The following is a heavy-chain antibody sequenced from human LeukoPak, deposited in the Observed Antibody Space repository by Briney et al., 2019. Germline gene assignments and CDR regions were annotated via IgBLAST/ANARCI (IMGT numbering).Heavy chain of an antibody. Sequence: GGSLRLSCAASGFTFSSYGIHWVRQAPGKGLEWVAFIRYDGSNKYYADSVKGRFTISRDNSKDTLYLQMNSLRAEDTAVYYCAKDLGEAGISRPPYYYYYYYMDVWGKGTTVTVSS. D-gene: IGHD3-10*01. CDR2: IRYDGSNK. J-gene: IGHJ6*03. CDR3: AKDLGEAGISRPPYYYYYYYMDV. V-gene: IGHV3-30*02. CDR1: GFTFSSYG.